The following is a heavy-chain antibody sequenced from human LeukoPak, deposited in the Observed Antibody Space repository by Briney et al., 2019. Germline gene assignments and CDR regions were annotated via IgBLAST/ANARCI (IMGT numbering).Heavy chain of an antibody. J-gene: IGHJ4*02. CDR3: ARHLVVAANADY. CDR1: GYSFTSYW. D-gene: IGHD2-15*01. V-gene: IGHV5-51*01. Sequence: GGSLKISCQGSGYSFTSYWIGWVRQLPGKGVEGMGIIYPGDSDTRYSPSFQGQVTISADKSISTAYLQWSSLKASDTAMYYCARHLVVAANADYWGQGTLVTVSS. CDR2: IYPGDSDT.